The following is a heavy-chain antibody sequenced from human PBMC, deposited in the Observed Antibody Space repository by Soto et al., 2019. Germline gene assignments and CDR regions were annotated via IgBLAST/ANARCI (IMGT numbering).Heavy chain of an antibody. CDR3: ARHYCSGGSCYNALDY. Sequence: KPSETLSLTCTVSGGSIISGGYYCICIRQHPWNGLELIGYIYYSGSTHYNPSLKSRVTISVDTSKNQFSLKLSSVTAADTAVYYCARHYCSGGSCYNALDYWGQGTLVTVSS. J-gene: IGHJ4*02. CDR2: IYYSGST. CDR1: GGSIISGGYY. D-gene: IGHD2-15*01. V-gene: IGHV4-31*03.